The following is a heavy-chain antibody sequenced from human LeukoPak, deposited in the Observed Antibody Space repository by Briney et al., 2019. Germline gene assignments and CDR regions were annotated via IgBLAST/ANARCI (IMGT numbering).Heavy chain of an antibody. CDR3: AREVGRADGSGTCYPSN. CDR2: VYYTGST. Sequence: PSETLSLTCSVSGGSIRRSYWSWIRQPPGKGLEWIGYVYYTGSTNYNPSLKSRVTISVDTSKNQFSLKPSSVTAADTAVYYCAREVGRADGSGTCYPSNWGQGTLVTVSS. D-gene: IGHD3-10*01. V-gene: IGHV4-59*01. CDR1: GGSIRRSY. J-gene: IGHJ4*02.